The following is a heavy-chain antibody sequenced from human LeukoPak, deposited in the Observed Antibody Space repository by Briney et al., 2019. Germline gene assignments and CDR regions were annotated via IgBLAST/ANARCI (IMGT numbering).Heavy chain of an antibody. Sequence: GASVKVSCKASGNTFTGYYMHWVRQAPGQGLEWMGWINPNSGGTNYAQKFQGRVTMTRDTSISTAYMELSRLRSDDTAVYYCARDQIANSGGWYYYYYYMDVWGKGTTVTVSS. V-gene: IGHV1-2*02. D-gene: IGHD6-19*01. J-gene: IGHJ6*03. CDR3: ARDQIANSGGWYYYYYYMDV. CDR2: INPNSGGT. CDR1: GNTFTGYY.